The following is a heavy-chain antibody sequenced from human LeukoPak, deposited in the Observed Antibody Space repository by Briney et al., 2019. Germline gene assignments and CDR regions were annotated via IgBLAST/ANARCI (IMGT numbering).Heavy chain of an antibody. CDR2: IYTSGST. Sequence: SETLSLTCSVSGDSISSGSYYWSWIRQPAGKGLEWIGRIYTSGSTNYNPSLKSRVTISVDTSKNQFSLKLSSVTAADTAVYYCARVANYYDSSGYPAGEAFDIWGQGTMVTVSS. CDR3: ARVANYYDSSGYPAGEAFDI. V-gene: IGHV4-61*02. J-gene: IGHJ3*02. D-gene: IGHD3-22*01. CDR1: GDSISSGSYY.